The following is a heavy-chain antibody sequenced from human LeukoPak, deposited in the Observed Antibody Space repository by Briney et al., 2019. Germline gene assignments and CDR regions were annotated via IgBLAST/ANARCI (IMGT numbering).Heavy chain of an antibody. CDR3: ARRSRAMAFYYYYYYMDV. V-gene: IGHV1-8*03. J-gene: IGHJ6*03. CDR2: LNPNSGNA. Sequence: ASVKVSCKASGYIFTTYVGWVRQATGQGLEWMGWLNPNSGNAGYAQKFQGRVTISRNTSISTAYMELSSLRSEDTAVYYCARRSRAMAFYYYYYYMDVWGKGTTVTVSS. CDR1: GYIFTTY. D-gene: IGHD5-18*01.